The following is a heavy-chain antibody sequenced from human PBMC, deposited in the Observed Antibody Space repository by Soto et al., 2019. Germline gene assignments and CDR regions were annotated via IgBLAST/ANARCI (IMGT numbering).Heavy chain of an antibody. Sequence: QVQLVQSGTEVTKPGSSVTVSCTASGDIFSRSTLSWVRQAPGQRLEWMGRLIPMLGMSNSALKFQGRLTISADTSTNKVYMHLNSLRSDDTAVYYCATSYGSGSAHFDSWGQGTLVTVSS. CDR3: ATSYGSGSAHFDS. D-gene: IGHD3-10*01. CDR2: LIPMLGMS. CDR1: GDIFSRST. V-gene: IGHV1-69*02. J-gene: IGHJ4*02.